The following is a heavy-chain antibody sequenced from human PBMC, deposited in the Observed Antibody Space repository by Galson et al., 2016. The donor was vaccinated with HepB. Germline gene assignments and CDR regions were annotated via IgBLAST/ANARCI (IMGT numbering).Heavy chain of an antibody. D-gene: IGHD6-13*01. CDR1: GFTVSSNY. Sequence: SLRLSCAASGFTVSSNYMSWVRQAPGKGLEWVSVIYSDGRTYYVDSVKGRFTISRDNSKNTVYLQMNSLRAEDTAVYYCASCSSRYGRCAFEIWGQGTMVTVSS. J-gene: IGHJ3*02. V-gene: IGHV3-66*01. CDR3: ASCSSRYGRCAFEI. CDR2: IYSDGRT.